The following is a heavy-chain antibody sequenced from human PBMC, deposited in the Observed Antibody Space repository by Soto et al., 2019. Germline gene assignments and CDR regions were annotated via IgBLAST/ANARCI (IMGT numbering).Heavy chain of an antibody. CDR2: IYWDDDK. D-gene: IGHD2-21*01. J-gene: IGHJ6*02. CDR3: VHRPISNGMDV. CDR1: GFSLSTTGVG. Sequence: QITLKESGPTLVKPTQTLTLTCTFSGFSLSTTGVGVGWVRQPPGKALEWLAVIYWDDDKRYSPSLKSRLTSTKDTSKNQGVLTMTNMDPDDTGTYYCVHRPISNGMDVWGQGTTVAVSS. V-gene: IGHV2-5*02.